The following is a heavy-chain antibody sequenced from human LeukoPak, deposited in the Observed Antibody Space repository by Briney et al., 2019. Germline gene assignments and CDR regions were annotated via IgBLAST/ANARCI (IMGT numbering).Heavy chain of an antibody. CDR2: INIWRTYI. Sequence: GGALRLSFGASGFTFRNYNMNWVRQGPGEGVEGGASINIWRTYIFYADQVPGRSTISRDNAKNSLFLKMNSLRAEDTALYCCARDETNGFDSWGQGTLVTVSS. CDR3: ARDETNGFDS. V-gene: IGHV3-21*01. J-gene: IGHJ5*01. D-gene: IGHD1/OR15-1a*01. CDR1: GFTFRNYN.